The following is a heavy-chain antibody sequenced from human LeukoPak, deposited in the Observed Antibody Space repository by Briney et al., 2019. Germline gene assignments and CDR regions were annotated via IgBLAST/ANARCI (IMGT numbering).Heavy chain of an antibody. J-gene: IGHJ3*02. Sequence: GGSLTLSCAASGFTFSDYYMSWMRQATGKGVVWVSYISCSGSTIYYADSVKGRFTISRDNAKNSLYLQMNSLRAEDTAVYYCARFMGYCSGGSCQGDAFDIWGQGTMVTVSS. CDR2: ISCSGSTI. V-gene: IGHV3-11*01. CDR1: GFTFSDYY. CDR3: ARFMGYCSGGSCQGDAFDI. D-gene: IGHD2-15*01.